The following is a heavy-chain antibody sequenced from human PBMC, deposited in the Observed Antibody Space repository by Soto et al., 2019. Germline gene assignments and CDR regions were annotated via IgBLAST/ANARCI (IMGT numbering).Heavy chain of an antibody. CDR3: ARDGGYCSGGRCERREYFAY. CDR2: INSDGSST. CDR1: RVTFSIYL. D-gene: IGHD2-15*01. J-gene: IGHJ4*02. V-gene: IGHV3-74*01. Sequence: QPSCSLELSRASSRVTFSIYLMALSRQTPGKGLVWVSRINSDGSSTSYADSVKGRFTISRDNAKNTLYLQMNSLRAEDTAVYYCARDGGYCSGGRCERREYFAYWGQGTLVPVSS.